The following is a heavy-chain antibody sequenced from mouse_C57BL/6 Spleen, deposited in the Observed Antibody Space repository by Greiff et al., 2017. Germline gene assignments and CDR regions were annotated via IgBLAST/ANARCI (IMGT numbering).Heavy chain of an antibody. CDR2: INPSSGYT. Sequence: VQLQQSGAELARPGASVKMSCKASGYTFTSYTMHWVKQRPGQGLEWIGYINPSSGYTKYNQKFKDKATLTADKSSSTAYTQLSSLTSEDSAVYYCASGDYYGSSFAYWGQGTLVTVSA. CDR3: ASGDYYGSSFAY. V-gene: IGHV1-4*01. D-gene: IGHD1-1*01. J-gene: IGHJ3*01. CDR1: GYTFTSYT.